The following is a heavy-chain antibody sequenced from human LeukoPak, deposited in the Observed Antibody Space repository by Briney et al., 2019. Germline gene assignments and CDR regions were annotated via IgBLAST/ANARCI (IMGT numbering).Heavy chain of an antibody. D-gene: IGHD6-19*01. CDR3: AKAKYSSGWYQHY. J-gene: IGHJ4*02. CDR1: GFTFSSYG. CDR2: ISNSGTT. Sequence: AGGSLRLSCAASGFTFSSYGVTWVRQAPGKGLEWVSGISNSGTTHYADSVKGRFTISRDNSKNTLYLQMNSLRAEDTAVYYCAKAKYSSGWYQHYWGQGTLVTVSS. V-gene: IGHV3-23*01.